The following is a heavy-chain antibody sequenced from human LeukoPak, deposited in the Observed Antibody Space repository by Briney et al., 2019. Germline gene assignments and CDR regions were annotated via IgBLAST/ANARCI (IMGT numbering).Heavy chain of an antibody. Sequence: GGSLRLSCAASGFTVTNNDMNWVRQAPGKGLEWVSVIYSGGSTYFADSVKGRFTISRENSKNTLSLQMNSLRAEDTAVYYCARDLISGPATHDSWGQGALVTVSS. V-gene: IGHV3-66*01. CDR2: IYSGGST. CDR3: ARDLISGPATHDS. D-gene: IGHD2-15*01. J-gene: IGHJ4*02. CDR1: GFTVTNND.